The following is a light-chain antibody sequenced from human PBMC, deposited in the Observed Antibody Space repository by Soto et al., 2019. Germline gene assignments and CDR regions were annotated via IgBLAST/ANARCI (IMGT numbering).Light chain of an antibody. CDR1: SSDVGSHKL. CDR3: CSNADGSAYV. Sequence: QSALTQPASVSGSPGQSTTISCTGTSSDVGSHKLVSWYQQYPGKAPKLIIFEASKRPSGVSNRFSGSKSGSTASLTISGLQAEDEADYYCCSNADGSAYVFGTGTKVTVL. J-gene: IGLJ1*01. V-gene: IGLV2-23*01. CDR2: EAS.